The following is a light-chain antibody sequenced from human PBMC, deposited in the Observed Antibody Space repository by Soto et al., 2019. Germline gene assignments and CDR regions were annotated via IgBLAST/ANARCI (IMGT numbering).Light chain of an antibody. J-gene: IGKJ4*01. CDR1: QSVSSY. CDR3: QQYSSLPLT. Sequence: EIGLTQSPSTLSLSPGERATLCCRASQSVSSYLAWYQQKPGQAPRLLIYDASNWATGIPSRFSGSGSGTDFTLTISGLESEDFAIYYCQQYSSLPLTFGGGTKVEIK. CDR2: DAS. V-gene: IGKV3-11*01.